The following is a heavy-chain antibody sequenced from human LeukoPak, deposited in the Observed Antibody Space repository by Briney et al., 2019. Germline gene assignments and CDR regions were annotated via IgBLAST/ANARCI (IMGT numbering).Heavy chain of an antibody. Sequence: ASVKVSCKASGYTFTSYDINWVRQAPGQGLEWMGWINPNSGGTNYAQKFQGRVTMTRDTSISTAYMELSRLRSDDTAVYYCARGGSAIFGVVIIYSGTDYWGQGTLVAVSS. CDR2: INPNSGGT. CDR3: ARGGSAIFGVVIIYSGTDY. J-gene: IGHJ4*02. V-gene: IGHV1-2*02. CDR1: GYTFTSYD. D-gene: IGHD3-3*01.